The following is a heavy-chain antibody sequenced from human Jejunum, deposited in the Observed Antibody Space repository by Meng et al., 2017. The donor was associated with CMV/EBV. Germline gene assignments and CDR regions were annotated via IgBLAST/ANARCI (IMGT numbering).Heavy chain of an antibody. J-gene: IGHJ6*02. V-gene: IGHV3-21*01. D-gene: IGHD2-15*01. CDR3: AREGYCSGSGCSSTEGYGMDV. CDR2: ISSSSSFI. CDR1: SYS. Sequence: SYSMNWVRQAPGKGLEWVSSISSSSSFIYYADSVRGRFTISRDNANNSLYLQMNSLRAEDTALYYCAREGYCSGSGCSSTEGYGMDVWGQGTTVTVSS.